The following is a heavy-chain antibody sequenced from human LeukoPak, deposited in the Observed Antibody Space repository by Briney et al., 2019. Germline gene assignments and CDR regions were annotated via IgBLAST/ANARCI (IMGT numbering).Heavy chain of an antibody. V-gene: IGHV5-51*01. J-gene: IGHJ4*02. CDR2: IYPGDSDT. CDR1: GYSFTSYW. Sequence: RGESLKISCKGSGYSFTSYWIGWVRQMPGKGLEWMGIIYPGDSDTRYSPSFQGQVTISADKSISTAYLQWSSLKASDTAMYYCASNVVPAAIFPDRWGQGTLVTVSS. CDR3: ASNVVPAAIFPDR. D-gene: IGHD2-2*01.